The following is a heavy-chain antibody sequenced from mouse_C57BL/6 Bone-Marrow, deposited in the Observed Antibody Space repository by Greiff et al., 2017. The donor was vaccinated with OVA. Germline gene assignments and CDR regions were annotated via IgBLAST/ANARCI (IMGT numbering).Heavy chain of an antibody. CDR3: ARQGGRDY. J-gene: IGHJ2*01. V-gene: IGHV5-6*02. Sequence: DVMLVESGGDLVKPGGSLKLSCAASGFTFSSYGLSWVRQTPDKRLEWVATISSGGSYTYYPDSVKGRFTISRDNAKNTLYLQMSSLKSEDTAMYYCARQGGRDYWGQGTTLTVSS. CDR2: ISSGGSYT. CDR1: GFTFSSYG.